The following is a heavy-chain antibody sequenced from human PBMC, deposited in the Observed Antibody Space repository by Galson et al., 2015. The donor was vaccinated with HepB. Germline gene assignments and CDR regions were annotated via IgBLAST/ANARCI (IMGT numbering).Heavy chain of an antibody. Sequence: LSLTCTVSGYSISSGYYWGWIRQPPGKGPEWIGSIYHSGSTYYNPSLKSRVTISVDTSKNQFSLKLRYVTAADTAVYYCARVPEAYWGQGTLVTVSS. V-gene: IGHV4-38-2*02. J-gene: IGHJ4*02. CDR1: GYSISSGYY. CDR3: ARVPEAY. CDR2: IYHSGST.